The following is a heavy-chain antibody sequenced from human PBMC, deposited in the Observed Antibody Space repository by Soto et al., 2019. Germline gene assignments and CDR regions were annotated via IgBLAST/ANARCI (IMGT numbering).Heavy chain of an antibody. CDR2: ISSNGGST. V-gene: IGHV3-64*01. CDR3: ARDRYCSSTSCYEMGGLDY. CDR1: GFTFSSYA. D-gene: IGHD2-2*01. J-gene: IGHJ4*02. Sequence: GGSLRLSCAASGFTFSSYAMHWVRQAPGKGLEYVSAISSNGGSTYYTNSVKGRFTISRDNSKNTLYLQMGSLRAEDMAVYYCARDRYCSSTSCYEMGGLDYWGQGTLVTVSS.